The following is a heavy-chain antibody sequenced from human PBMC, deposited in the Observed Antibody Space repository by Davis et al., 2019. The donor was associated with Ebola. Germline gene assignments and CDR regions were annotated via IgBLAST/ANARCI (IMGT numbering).Heavy chain of an antibody. D-gene: IGHD3-3*01. CDR3: AHSPRYYDFWSGYYKGLYYYYGMDV. Sequence: SGPTLVKPTQTLTLTCTFSGFSLSTSGVGVGWIRQPPGKALEWLALIYWDDDKRYSPSLKSRLTITKDTSKNQVVLTMTNMDPVDTATYYCAHSPRYYDFWSGYYKGLYYYYGMDVWGQGTTVTVSS. CDR2: IYWDDDK. V-gene: IGHV2-5*02. J-gene: IGHJ6*02. CDR1: GFSLSTSGVG.